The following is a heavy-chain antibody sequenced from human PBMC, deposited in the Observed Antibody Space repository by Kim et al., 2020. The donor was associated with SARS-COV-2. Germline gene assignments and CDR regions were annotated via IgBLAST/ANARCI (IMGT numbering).Heavy chain of an antibody. CDR3: ARGFLGDGFDV. CDR1: RFTFNNYW. Sequence: GGSLRLSCAVSRFTFNNYWINWVRHAPGKGLVWVSRISSDGSITNYADSVKGRFTMSRDNAENTLYLQMNSLRAEDTAVYYCARGFLGDGFDVWGQGTTVTVSS. CDR2: ISSDGSIT. V-gene: IGHV3-74*01. J-gene: IGHJ6*02. D-gene: IGHD3-10*01.